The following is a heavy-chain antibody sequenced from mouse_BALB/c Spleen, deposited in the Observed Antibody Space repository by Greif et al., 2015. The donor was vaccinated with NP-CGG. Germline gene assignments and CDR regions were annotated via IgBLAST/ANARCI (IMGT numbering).Heavy chain of an antibody. V-gene: IGHV5-4*02. J-gene: IGHJ4*01. CDR3: ARDGVDDPPMDD. CDR2: ISAGGSYT. D-gene: IGHD1-1*02. CDR1: GFTFSDSY. Sequence: EVKLMESGGGLVKPGGSLKLSCAASGFTFSDSYMYWVRQTPETRLEWVATISAGGSYTYYPDSVKGRFTISRDKAKNTLYLQMSRLKSEDTAMYYGARDGVDDPPMDDWGQGTSVTVSS.